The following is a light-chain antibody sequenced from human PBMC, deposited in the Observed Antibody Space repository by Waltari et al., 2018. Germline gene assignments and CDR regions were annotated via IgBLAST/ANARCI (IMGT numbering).Light chain of an antibody. CDR2: EVS. J-gene: IGLJ2*01. CDR1: SSDVGGYNY. CDR3: SSYAGSNNLL. V-gene: IGLV2-8*01. Sequence: QSALTQPPSASGSPGQSVTISCTGSSSDVGGYNYVSWYQQHPGRAPKLMIYEVSRRASGVPDRFSGSKSGNKASLTVSGLQAEDEADYYCSSYAGSNNLLFGGGTKLTVL.